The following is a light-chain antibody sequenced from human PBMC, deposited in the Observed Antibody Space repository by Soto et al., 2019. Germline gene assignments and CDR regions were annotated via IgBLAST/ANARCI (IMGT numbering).Light chain of an antibody. CDR3: RSYAGSTPRI. CDR2: EVT. V-gene: IGLV2-23*02. CDR1: SSDVGNFNL. J-gene: IGLJ2*01. Sequence: QSALTQPASVSGSRGQSITVSCTGTSSDVGNFNLVSWYQQHPGKVPKLLIYEVTKRPSGISDRFSGSKSGNTAYLTIYGLQAEDEAYYYCRSYAGSTPRIFAGGTKVTVL.